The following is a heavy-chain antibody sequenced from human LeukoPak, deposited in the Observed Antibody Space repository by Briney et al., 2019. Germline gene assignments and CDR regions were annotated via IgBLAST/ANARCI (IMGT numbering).Heavy chain of an antibody. CDR3: ARGALVDTALSGRGMDV. D-gene: IGHD5-18*01. CDR1: GFTFSSYA. CDR2: ISNSGGSM. Sequence: GGSLRLSCAASGFTFSSYATGWVRQAPGKGLEWVSSISNSGGSMYYADSVKGRFTMSRDNSKNTLYLQMDSLRAEDTAVYYCARGALVDTALSGRGMDVWGQGTTVTVSS. J-gene: IGHJ6*02. V-gene: IGHV3-23*01.